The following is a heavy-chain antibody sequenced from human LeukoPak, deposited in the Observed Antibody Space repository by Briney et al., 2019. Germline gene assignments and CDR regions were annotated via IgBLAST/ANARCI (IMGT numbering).Heavy chain of an antibody. Sequence: GGSLRLSCEASGFSFSDHWMGWVRQAPGKGLECVANIKHDGSGKECVDSVKGRFIISRDNAKNSVYLEMSSLRAEDTAVYYCAKWRWRQSEYEDWGQGTLVTVSS. CDR2: IKHDGSGK. CDR1: GFSFSDHW. CDR3: AKWRWRQSEYED. D-gene: IGHD5-24*01. J-gene: IGHJ4*02. V-gene: IGHV3-7*01.